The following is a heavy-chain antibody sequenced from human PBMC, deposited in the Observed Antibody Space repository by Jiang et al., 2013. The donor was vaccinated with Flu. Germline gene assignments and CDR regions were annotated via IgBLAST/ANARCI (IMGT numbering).Heavy chain of an antibody. J-gene: IGHJ6*02. V-gene: IGHV3-48*03. D-gene: IGHD3-22*01. CDR3: ARDHNYYDSSGRPGGMDV. Sequence: VQLVESGGGLVQPGGSLRLSCAASGFTFSSYEMNWVRQAPGKGLEWVSYISSSGSTIYYADSVKGRFTISRDNAKNSLYLQMNSLRAEDTAVYYCARDHNYYDSSGRPGGMDVWGQGTTVTVSS. CDR1: GFTFSSYE. CDR2: ISSSGSTI.